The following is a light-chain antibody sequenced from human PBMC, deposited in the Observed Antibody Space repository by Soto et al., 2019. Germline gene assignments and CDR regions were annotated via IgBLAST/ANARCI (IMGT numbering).Light chain of an antibody. CDR2: DAS. CDR1: QSVSSY. CDR3: QQRTNWPWT. V-gene: IGKV3-11*01. J-gene: IGKJ1*01. Sequence: EIVLTQSPATLSLSPGERVTLSCRASQSVSSYLAWYQQKPGQAPRLLIYDASNRATAIPARFSGSGSGTDFTLTISSLEPEDFAVYYCQQRTNWPWTFGQGTKVEIQ.